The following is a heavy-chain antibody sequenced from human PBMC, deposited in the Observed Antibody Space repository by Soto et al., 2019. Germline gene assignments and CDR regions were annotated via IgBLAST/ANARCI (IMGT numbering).Heavy chain of an antibody. Sequence: VQLVQSGGEVKKPGASVKVSCKASGYTFTNYAITWVRQAPGQGLEWMGWISTYDGNTRYSQKVQGRATMTIDTSTSTAYIEVRNLRSDDTAVYYCARDDYWGQGTLVTVSS. CDR1: GYTFTNYA. CDR2: ISTYDGNT. J-gene: IGHJ4*02. CDR3: ARDDY. V-gene: IGHV1-18*01.